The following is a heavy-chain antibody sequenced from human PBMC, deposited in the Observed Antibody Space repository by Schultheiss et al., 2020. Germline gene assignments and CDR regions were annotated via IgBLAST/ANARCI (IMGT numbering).Heavy chain of an antibody. Sequence: GGSLRLSCAASGFTFSSYAMNWVRQAPGKGLEWVSYISSSSSTIYYPDSVKGRFTISRDNAKNSLYLQMNNLRDEDTAVYYCARGTVTTILGYWGQGTLVTVSS. CDR3: ARGTVTTILGY. D-gene: IGHD4-17*01. CDR1: GFTFSSYA. J-gene: IGHJ4*02. CDR2: ISSSSSTI. V-gene: IGHV3-48*02.